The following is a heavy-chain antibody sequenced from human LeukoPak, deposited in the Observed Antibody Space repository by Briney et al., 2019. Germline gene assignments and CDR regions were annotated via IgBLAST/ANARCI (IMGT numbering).Heavy chain of an antibody. CDR2: IRSKAYRGTT. CDR3: ARGPIQLWIHNAMDV. V-gene: IGHV3-49*04. D-gene: IGHD5-18*01. J-gene: IGHJ6*02. CDR1: EFIFGDHA. Sequence: GGSLRLSCTGSEFIFGDHATSWVRQAPGKGLEWVGFIRSKAYRGTTEYAASVKGRFTISRDDSASIAYLQMNSLRTEDTAVYYCARGPIQLWIHNAMDVWGQGATVTVSS.